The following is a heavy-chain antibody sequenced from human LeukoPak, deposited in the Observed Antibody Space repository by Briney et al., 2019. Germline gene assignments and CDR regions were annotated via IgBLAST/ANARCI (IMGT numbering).Heavy chain of an antibody. CDR1: GFTLDDYA. CDR3: ARGNGYDVPLACHI. CDR2: INWNSGSK. D-gene: IGHD5-12*01. Sequence: GRSPRLSCAASGFTLDDYAMHWVRQAPGKGLAWVSGINWNSGSKPYADTVKGRFTLSRDNARNSHYLQMNSQRDEDTALYYCARGNGYDVPLACHIWDQGTMAIVS. V-gene: IGHV3-9*01. J-gene: IGHJ3*02.